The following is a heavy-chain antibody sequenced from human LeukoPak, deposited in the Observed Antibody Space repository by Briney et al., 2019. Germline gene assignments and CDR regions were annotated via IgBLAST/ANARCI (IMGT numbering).Heavy chain of an antibody. CDR1: GGSFSGYY. V-gene: IGHV4-34*01. CDR3: ARVVVVVPAAILTYYYYGMDV. Sequence: SETLSLTCAVYGGSFSGYYWSWIRQPPGKGLEWIGEINHSGSTNYNPSLKSRVTISVDTSKNQFSLKLSSVTAADTAVCYCARVVVVVPAAILTYYYYGMDVWGQGTTVTVSS. CDR2: INHSGST. J-gene: IGHJ6*02. D-gene: IGHD2-2*02.